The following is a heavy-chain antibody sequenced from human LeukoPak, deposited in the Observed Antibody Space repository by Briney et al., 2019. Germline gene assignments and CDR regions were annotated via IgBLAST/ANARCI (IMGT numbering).Heavy chain of an antibody. CDR3: ARGGHYRLNYYENTGDY. D-gene: IGHD3-22*01. J-gene: IGHJ4*02. Sequence: PSETLSLTCAVYGGSFSGYYWSWIRQPPGKGLEWIGESNHSGRTNYNPSLKSRVTISVDTSKDQFSLKLSSVTAADTAVYYCARGGHYRLNYYENTGDYWGQGTLVTVSS. CDR2: SNHSGRT. CDR1: GGSFSGYY. V-gene: IGHV4-34*01.